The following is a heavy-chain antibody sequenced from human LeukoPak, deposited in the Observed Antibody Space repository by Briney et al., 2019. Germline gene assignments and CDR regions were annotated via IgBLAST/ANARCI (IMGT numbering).Heavy chain of an antibody. V-gene: IGHV3-23*01. CDR2: LRGDGET. Sequence: GGSLRLSCAASGFSFSHYAMSWVRQAPTRGLEWVSSLRGDGETFYADSVKGRFTLSRDDSRNTVFLQLNNLRVDDTAVSSADAVWWGQGTLVTVSS. CDR3: DAVW. J-gene: IGHJ4*02. CDR1: GFSFSHYA.